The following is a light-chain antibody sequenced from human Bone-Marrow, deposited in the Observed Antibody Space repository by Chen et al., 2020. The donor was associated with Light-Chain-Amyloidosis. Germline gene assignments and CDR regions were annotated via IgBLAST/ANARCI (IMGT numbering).Light chain of an antibody. Sequence: EIVLTQSPATVSLSPGDKATLPCRASQSVTSYLAWYQQRPGQAPRLLIYDASKRANGIPARFSGSGFGTDFTLTISSLEPEDFAVYYCQQRYNWPPVTFGGGTKVEIK. CDR3: QQRYNWPPVT. CDR2: DAS. V-gene: IGKV3-11*01. CDR1: QSVTSY. J-gene: IGKJ4*01.